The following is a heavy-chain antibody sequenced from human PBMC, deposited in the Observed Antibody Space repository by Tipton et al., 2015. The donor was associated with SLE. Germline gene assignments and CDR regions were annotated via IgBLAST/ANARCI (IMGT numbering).Heavy chain of an antibody. CDR1: GGSISSSRYY. V-gene: IGHV4-39*07. J-gene: IGHJ4*02. Sequence: LRLSCTVSGGSISSSRYYWGWIRQPPGKGLEWIGSIYYSGSTYYNPSLKSRVTISVDTSKNQFSLKLSSVTAADTAVYYCARDGLGYCSSTSCYTADYWGQGTLVTVSS. CDR3: ARDGLGYCSSTSCYTADY. CDR2: IYYSGST. D-gene: IGHD2-2*02.